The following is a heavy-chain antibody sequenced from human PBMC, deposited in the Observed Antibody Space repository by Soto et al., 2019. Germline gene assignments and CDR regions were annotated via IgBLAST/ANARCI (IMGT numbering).Heavy chain of an antibody. D-gene: IGHD3-22*01. J-gene: IGHJ3*01. Sequence: VHLVQSGAEVKKPGASVKVSCRASGYTFTSDAMHWVRQAPGQGLEWLGWINVGTGYTTFSQKFQGRVSITRVTYASDAYLELSSLRSEDTAIYYCARAGAWGSNYDDAAFDAWGQGTKVTVSS. CDR3: ARAGAWGSNYDDAAFDA. V-gene: IGHV1-3*01. CDR2: INVGTGYT. CDR1: GYTFTSDA.